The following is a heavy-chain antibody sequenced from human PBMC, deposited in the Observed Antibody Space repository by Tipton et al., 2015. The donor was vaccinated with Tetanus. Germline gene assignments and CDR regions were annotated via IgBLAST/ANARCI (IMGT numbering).Heavy chain of an antibody. D-gene: IGHD5/OR15-5a*01. CDR2: IFYTGSS. Sequence: TLSLTCAVSGVSIRSSTYFWGWIRQPPGKALEWIGHIFYTGSSHYNPSFKSRVTMSVDTSKKDFSVRLGSVTAADTAVYYCARLREIVSRSGWAFDYWGQGILVTVSS. CDR1: GVSIRSSTYF. CDR3: ARLREIVSRSGWAFDY. V-gene: IGHV4-39*02. J-gene: IGHJ4*02.